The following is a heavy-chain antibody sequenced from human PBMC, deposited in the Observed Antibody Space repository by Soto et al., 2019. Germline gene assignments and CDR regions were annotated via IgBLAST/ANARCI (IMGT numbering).Heavy chain of an antibody. D-gene: IGHD1-1*01. CDR2: IDPSDSYT. CDR3: ARHMAGGTPPTIDY. Sequence: PGESLKIACKGSGYSFTSYWISWVRQMPGKGLEWMGRIDPSDSYTRYSPSFQGQVTISADKSISTAYLQWSSLKASDTAMYYCARHMAGGTPPTIDYWGQGTLVTVSS. V-gene: IGHV5-10-1*04. J-gene: IGHJ4*02. CDR1: GYSFTSYW.